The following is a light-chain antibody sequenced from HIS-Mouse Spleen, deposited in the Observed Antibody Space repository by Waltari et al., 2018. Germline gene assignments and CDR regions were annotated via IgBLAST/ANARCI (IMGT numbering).Light chain of an antibody. V-gene: IGLV2-14*03. CDR3: SSYTSSSFNVV. J-gene: IGLJ2*01. CDR1: TSDGGGYTY. CDR2: DVS. Sequence: QSALTQPASVSGSPGQSITIPCTGTTSDGGGYTYVPWYQQHPGKAPKLMIYDVSNRPSGVSNRFSGSKSGNTASLTISGLQAEDEADYYCSSYTSSSFNVVFGGGTKLTVL.